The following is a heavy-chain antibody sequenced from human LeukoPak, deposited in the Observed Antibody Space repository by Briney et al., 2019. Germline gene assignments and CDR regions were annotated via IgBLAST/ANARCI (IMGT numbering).Heavy chain of an antibody. D-gene: IGHD1-26*01. CDR2: IGRNGNTI. Sequence: GGSLRLSCTASGFSFISYEMSWVRQAPRKGLEWVSSIGRNGNTINYADTVKGRFTISRDNAKNSLYLQMNSLRTEDTAVYYCARGLRGATDYWGQGTLVTVSS. CDR1: GFSFISYE. V-gene: IGHV3-48*03. CDR3: ARGLRGATDY. J-gene: IGHJ4*02.